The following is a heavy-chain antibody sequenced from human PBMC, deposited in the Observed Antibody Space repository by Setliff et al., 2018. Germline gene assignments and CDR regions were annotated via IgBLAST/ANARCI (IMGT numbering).Heavy chain of an antibody. D-gene: IGHD6-19*01. CDR2: ISGSGGST. J-gene: IGHJ1*01. V-gene: IGHV3-23*01. CDR3: AKDSSGWTYSLISEFQH. CDR1: GFTFSGFA. Sequence: GGSLRLSCAASGFTFSGFAMSWVRQAPGKGLGWVSAISGSGGSTYYADSVKGRFTISRDNTKNTLYPQMNSLRAEDTAVYYCAKDSSGWTYSLISEFQHWGQGTMGAVSS.